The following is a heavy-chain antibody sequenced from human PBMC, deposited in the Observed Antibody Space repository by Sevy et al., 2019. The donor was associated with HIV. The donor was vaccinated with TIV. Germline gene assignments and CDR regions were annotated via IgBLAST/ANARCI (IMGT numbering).Heavy chain of an antibody. CDR2: IKQDGSDK. V-gene: IGHV3-7*03. J-gene: IGHJ4*02. D-gene: IGHD7-27*01. CDR1: GFTFNNYW. CDR3: ARSWDYWGQMGY. Sequence: GGSLRLSCAASGFTFNNYWMTWVRQAPGKGLEWVANIKQDGSDKYYMESVKGRFNISRDNTKNSLYLKLNSLRAEDKAVYYCARSWDYWGQMGYWGQGTLVTVSS.